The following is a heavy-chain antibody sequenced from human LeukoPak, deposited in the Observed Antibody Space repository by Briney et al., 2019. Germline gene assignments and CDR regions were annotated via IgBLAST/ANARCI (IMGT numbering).Heavy chain of an antibody. Sequence: SQTLSLTCTVSGGSISSGSYYWSWIRQPAGKGLEWIGRIYASGSTDYNPSLKSRVTISVDTSKNQFSLKLSSVTAADTAVYYCARVYGGAFDIWGQGTMVTVSS. CDR3: ARVYGGAFDI. J-gene: IGHJ3*02. CDR2: IYASGST. V-gene: IGHV4-61*02. CDR1: GGSISSGSYY. D-gene: IGHD2-2*02.